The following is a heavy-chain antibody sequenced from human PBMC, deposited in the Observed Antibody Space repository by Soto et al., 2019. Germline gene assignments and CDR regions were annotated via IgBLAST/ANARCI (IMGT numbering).Heavy chain of an antibody. J-gene: IGHJ4*02. CDR1: GFTLSNAW. CDR2: IRVKAAGGTT. V-gene: IGHV3-15*05. D-gene: IGHD3-22*01. Sequence: GGSLRLSCTASGFTLSNAWMNWVRQAPGRGLEWVGRIRVKAAGGTTDYAAPVKGRFVISRDDSKNRLYLQMNSLKFEDTALYYCTTTWGLGGYDTSDDPEYWGQGTHVTVSS. CDR3: TTTWGLGGYDTSDDPEY.